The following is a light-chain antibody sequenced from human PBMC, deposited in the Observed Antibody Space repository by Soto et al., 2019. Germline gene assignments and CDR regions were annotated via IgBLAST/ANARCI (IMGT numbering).Light chain of an antibody. Sequence: QSVLTQPPSVSGAPGQRVTISCTGSSSNIGLGYDVHWYQQLPGTAPKLLIFGNNNRPSGVPDRFSGSKSGTSASLAITGLQAEDEADYYCHSYDSSMSGYVFGTGTKLTVL. J-gene: IGLJ1*01. CDR1: SSNIGLGYD. V-gene: IGLV1-40*01. CDR2: GNN. CDR3: HSYDSSMSGYV.